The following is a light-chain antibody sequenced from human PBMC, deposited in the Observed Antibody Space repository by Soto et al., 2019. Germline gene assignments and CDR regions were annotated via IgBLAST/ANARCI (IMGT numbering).Light chain of an antibody. V-gene: IGKV4-1*01. CDR2: WAS. J-gene: IGKJ1*01. CDR1: QTVLNSSNNKTY. CDR3: QQFHTIPWT. Sequence: DIVMTQSPDSLAVSLGERATLDCKSSQTVLNSSNNKTYLAWYRQRPGQPPTLLINWASTRQSGVPARFRGSGSATEFTLTITDLQAEDLAVYYCQQFHTIPWTFGQGTKVDIK.